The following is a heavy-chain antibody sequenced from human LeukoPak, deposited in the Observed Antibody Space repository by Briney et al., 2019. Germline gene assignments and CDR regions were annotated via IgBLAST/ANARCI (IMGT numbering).Heavy chain of an antibody. CDR1: GYTFTSYG. CDR2: ISAYNGNT. Sequence: ASVKVSCKASGYTFTSYGISWVRQAPGHGLEWMGWISAYNGNTNYAQKLQGRVTMTTDTSTSTAYMELRSLRSDDTAVYYCGVIDKVGATLDYWGQGTLVTVSS. D-gene: IGHD1-26*01. V-gene: IGHV1-18*01. J-gene: IGHJ4*02. CDR3: GVIDKVGATLDY.